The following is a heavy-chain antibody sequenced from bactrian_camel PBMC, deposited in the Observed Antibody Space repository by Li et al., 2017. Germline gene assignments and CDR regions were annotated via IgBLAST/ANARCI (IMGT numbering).Heavy chain of an antibody. CDR3: AKDGVGGSSNG. CDR1: GGTFSSYW. D-gene: IGHD5*01. Sequence: VQLVESGGGSVQAGGALRLSCVRSGGTFSSYWMYWVRQAPGKGLEWVSGITSGGGVSLYHADSVKGRFTISRDNAENTLYLQLNSLVTADTGMYYCAKDGVGGSSNGWGQGTQVTVS. V-gene: IGHV3S1*01. CDR2: ITSGGGVSL. J-gene: IGHJ4*01.